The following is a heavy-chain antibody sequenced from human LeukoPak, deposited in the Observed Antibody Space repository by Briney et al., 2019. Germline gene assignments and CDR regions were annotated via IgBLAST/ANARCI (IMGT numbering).Heavy chain of an antibody. CDR1: GYSFTAFY. V-gene: IGHV1-2*02. J-gene: IGHJ4*02. CDR2: IHPRSGDT. Sequence: ASVKVSCKASGYSFTAFYIHWVRQAPGQGLEWMGWIHPRSGDTRYAQKFQGRVTMARDTSISTVYMDLSSLGSDDTAVYYCARDGEYGTGSYYRGSFDYWGQGILVTVSS. D-gene: IGHD3-10*01. CDR3: ARDGEYGTGSYYRGSFDY.